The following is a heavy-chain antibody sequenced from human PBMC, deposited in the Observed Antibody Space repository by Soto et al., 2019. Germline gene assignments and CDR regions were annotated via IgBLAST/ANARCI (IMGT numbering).Heavy chain of an antibody. CDR3: ARLQFGEGCDY. CDR1: GGSISGGGFS. D-gene: IGHD3-10*01. J-gene: IGHJ4*02. V-gene: IGHV4-30-2*01. Sequence: PSETLSLTCAVSGGSISGGGFSWSCIRQPPGKGLEWIGYILHTGGTQYNPSLKSRVSMSVDKSKNQFSLHLTSVTAADTAVYYCARLQFGEGCDYWGQGALVTVSS. CDR2: ILHTGGT.